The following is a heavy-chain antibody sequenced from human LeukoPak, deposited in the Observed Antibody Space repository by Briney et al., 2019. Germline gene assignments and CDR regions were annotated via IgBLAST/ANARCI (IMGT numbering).Heavy chain of an antibody. V-gene: IGHV3-74*01. CDR3: ARGTGGLDP. D-gene: IGHD3/OR15-3a*01. Sequence: PGGSLRLSCTASGFSFSSYCMHWVRQAPGKGLVWVSYVNNDGRETAHADSVKGRFTISRDNARNTVFLQMNSLRADDTAVYYCARGTGGLDPWGQGTLVIVSS. CDR2: VNNDGRET. CDR1: GFSFSSYC. J-gene: IGHJ5*02.